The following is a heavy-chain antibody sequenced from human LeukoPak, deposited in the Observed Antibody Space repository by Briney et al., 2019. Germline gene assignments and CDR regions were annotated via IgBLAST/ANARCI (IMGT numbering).Heavy chain of an antibody. J-gene: IGHJ4*02. CDR2: IKQDGSEQ. CDR3: AREGFGEPQPDY. CDR1: GGSISSSNW. V-gene: IGHV3-7*01. D-gene: IGHD3-10*01. Sequence: PSETLSLTCAVSGGSISSSNWWSWVRQPPGKGLEWVANIKQDGSEQYYVDSVKGRFTISRDNARNSLYLQMNSLRAEDTAVYYCAREGFGEPQPDYWGQGTLVTVSS.